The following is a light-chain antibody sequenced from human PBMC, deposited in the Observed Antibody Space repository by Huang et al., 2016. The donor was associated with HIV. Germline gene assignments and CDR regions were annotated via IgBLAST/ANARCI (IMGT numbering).Light chain of an antibody. CDR1: QSLLHSNGDNY. CDR2: LTS. CDR3: MQTLKTPPYT. J-gene: IGKJ2*01. Sequence: DVVMTQSPLSLPVNPGEPASISCRSSQSLLHSNGDNYLHWYMQKPGQSPQLLIYLTSHRASGVPDRFNGSGSDTDFTLKINRVEAADVGVYYCMQTLKTPPYTFGQGTKLETK. V-gene: IGKV2-28*01.